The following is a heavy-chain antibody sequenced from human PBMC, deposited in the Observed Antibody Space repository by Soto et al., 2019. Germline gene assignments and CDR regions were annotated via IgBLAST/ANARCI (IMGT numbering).Heavy chain of an antibody. D-gene: IGHD6-19*01. V-gene: IGHV1-18*04. J-gene: IGHJ5*02. CDR1: GYTLTSYG. CDR3: ATLAVAGSVNWFDP. Sequence: QFQLVQSGAEVRKPGVSVKVSCKASGYTLTSYGISWVGQAPGQGLEWMGWISVYSGNTNYAQKFQGRVSMTRDTSTSTAYMELRSLRSDDTAVYYCATLAVAGSVNWFDPWGQGTLVTVSS. CDR2: ISVYSGNT.